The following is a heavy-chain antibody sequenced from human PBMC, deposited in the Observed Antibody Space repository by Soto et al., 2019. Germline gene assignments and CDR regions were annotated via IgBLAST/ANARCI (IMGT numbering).Heavy chain of an antibody. CDR3: VRQGIGTQHGLVDV. CDR2: VYSTGGT. V-gene: IGHV4-59*08. D-gene: IGHD3-10*01. CDR1: SGPSSTHN. Sequence: QVQLQQSGPGLVKPSETLSLTCSVSSGPSSTHNWGWIRQPPGRGLEWIGYVYSTGGTSYNPSLKSRVTISADTSTNHISLTLSSVTAADTALYYCVRQGIGTQHGLVDVWGQGTTVTVSS. J-gene: IGHJ6*02.